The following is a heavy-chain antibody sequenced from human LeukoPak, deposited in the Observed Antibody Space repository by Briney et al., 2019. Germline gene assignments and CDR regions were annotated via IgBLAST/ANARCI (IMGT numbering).Heavy chain of an antibody. CDR3: ARDSAKLHAFDI. V-gene: IGHV1-69*04. J-gene: IGHJ3*02. Sequence: ASVKVSCKASGGTFSSYAISWVRQAPGQGLEWMGRIIPILGIANYAQKFQGRVTITADKSTSTAYMELSSLRSEDTAVYYCARDSAKLHAFDIWGQGTMVTVSS. CDR2: IIPILGIA. CDR1: GGTFSSYA. D-gene: IGHD5-24*01.